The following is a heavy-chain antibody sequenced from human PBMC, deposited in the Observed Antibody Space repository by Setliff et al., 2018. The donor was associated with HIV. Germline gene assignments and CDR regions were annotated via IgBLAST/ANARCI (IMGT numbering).Heavy chain of an antibody. CDR3: AAYRSGAHWFDP. CDR1: GGSISSSSYY. D-gene: IGHD1-1*01. V-gene: IGHV4-39*07. CDR2: IYYSGST. J-gene: IGHJ5*02. Sequence: SETLSLTCTVSGGSISSSSYYWGWIRQPPGKGLEWIGSIYYSGSTYYNPSLKSRVTMSIDTSKKQFSLKLNSVTAADTAVYYCAAYRSGAHWFDPWGQGTLVTVSS.